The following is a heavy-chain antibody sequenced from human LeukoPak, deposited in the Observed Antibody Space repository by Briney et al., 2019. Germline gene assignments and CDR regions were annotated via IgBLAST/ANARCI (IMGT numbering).Heavy chain of an antibody. J-gene: IGHJ4*02. CDR3: AKDKHGCGGGFDY. V-gene: IGHV3-30*18. CDR1: RFTFSSYG. CDR2: ISYDGSNK. D-gene: IGHD2-15*01. Sequence: QPGGSLRLSCAAFRFTFSSYGMHWVRQAPGKGLEWVAVISYDGSNKYYADSVKGRFTISRDNSKNTLYLQMNSLRAEDTAVYYCAKDKHGCGGGFDYWGQGTLVTVSS.